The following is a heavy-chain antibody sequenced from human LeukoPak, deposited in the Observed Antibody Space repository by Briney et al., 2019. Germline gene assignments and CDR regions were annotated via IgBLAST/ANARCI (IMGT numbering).Heavy chain of an antibody. V-gene: IGHV3-30*18. J-gene: IGHJ4*02. CDR2: ISYDGSNK. CDR3: AKAPGGVEATRAALGY. D-gene: IGHD1-26*01. Sequence: GGSLRLSCAASGFTFSSYGMHWVRQAPGKGLEWVAVISYDGSNKYYADSVKGRFTISRDNSKNTLYLQMNSLRAEDTAVYYCAKAPGGVEATRAALGYWGQGTLVTVSS. CDR1: GFTFSSYG.